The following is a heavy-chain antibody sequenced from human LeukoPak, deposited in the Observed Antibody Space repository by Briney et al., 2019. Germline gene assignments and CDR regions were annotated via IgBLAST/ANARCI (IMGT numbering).Heavy chain of an antibody. CDR2: ISTNGGGT. J-gene: IGHJ4*02. V-gene: IGHV3-64*01. Sequence: GGSLRLSCAASGFTFSTYAMHWARQTPGKGLEYVSAISTNGGGTYYANSVKGRFTISRDNSKNTLYLQMGSLRAEDMAVYYCARYCSGVSCYSGYDYWGQGTLVTVSS. CDR1: GFTFSTYA. D-gene: IGHD2-15*01. CDR3: ARYCSGVSCYSGYDY.